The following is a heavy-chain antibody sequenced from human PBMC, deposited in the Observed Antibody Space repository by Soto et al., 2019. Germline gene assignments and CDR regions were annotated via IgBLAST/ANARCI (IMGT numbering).Heavy chain of an antibody. D-gene: IGHD3-9*01. CDR1: GFTFSSYA. V-gene: IGHV3-23*01. CDR2: ISGSGGST. J-gene: IGHJ4*02. CDR3: AKVGGLRYFAWSISG. Sequence: EVQLLESGGGLVQPGGSLRLSCAASGFTFSSYAMSWVRQAPGKGLEWVSAISGSGGSTYYADSVKGRFTIPRDNSKNTLYLQMNSLRAEDTAVYYCAKVGGLRYFAWSISGGGQGTLVTVSS.